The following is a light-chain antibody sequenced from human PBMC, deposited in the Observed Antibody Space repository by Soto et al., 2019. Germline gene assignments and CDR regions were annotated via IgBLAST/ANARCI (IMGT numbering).Light chain of an antibody. CDR1: SNDIGTYNY. CDR3: TSYAPSSFCV. Sequence: QSVLTQPASVSGSPGQSITISCTGTSNDIGTYNYVSWYQQHPGKAPKLMIYEVTNRPSGVSHRFSGSKSDNTASLTISGLQAEDEADYYCTSYAPSSFCVVGTGTKLTVL. J-gene: IGLJ1*01. CDR2: EVT. V-gene: IGLV2-14*01.